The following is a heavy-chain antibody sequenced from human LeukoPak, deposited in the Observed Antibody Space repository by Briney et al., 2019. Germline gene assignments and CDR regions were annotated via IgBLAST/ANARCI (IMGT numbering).Heavy chain of an antibody. D-gene: IGHD4-17*01. CDR3: ARAGTTVPPDY. CDR1: GFTFSSYA. Sequence: PGGSLRLSCAASGFTFSSYAMHWVRQAPGKGLEWVAVISYDGSNKYYADSVKGRFTISRDNSKNTLYLQMNSLRAEDTAVYYCARAGTTVPPDYWGQGTLVTVSS. J-gene: IGHJ4*02. CDR2: ISYDGSNK. V-gene: IGHV3-30-3*01.